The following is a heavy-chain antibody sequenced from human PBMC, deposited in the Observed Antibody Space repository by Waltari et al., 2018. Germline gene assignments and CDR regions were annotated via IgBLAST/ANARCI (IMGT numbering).Heavy chain of an antibody. D-gene: IGHD4-17*01. CDR3: ARPMTTVTPDAFDI. Sequence: QVQLQESGPGLVKPSENLSLTCAVSGYSLSSGYYWGWIRQPPGKGLEWCGCTFYRGSNYYNPSLKSRVTISVDTSKNQFSLKLSSVTAADAAVYYCARPMTTVTPDAFDIWGQGTMVTVSS. V-gene: IGHV4-38-2*01. J-gene: IGHJ3*02. CDR2: TFYRGSN. CDR1: GYSLSSGYY.